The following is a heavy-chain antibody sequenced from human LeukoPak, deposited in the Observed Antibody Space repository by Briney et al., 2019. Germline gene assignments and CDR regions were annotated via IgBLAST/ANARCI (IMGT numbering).Heavy chain of an antibody. CDR1: GGTFSSYA. CDR3: ARDLVIVVVPAALWSGSYYYYYGMDV. J-gene: IGHJ6*02. Sequence: SVKVSCKASGGTFSSYAISWVRQAPGQGLEWMGGIIPIFGTANYAQKFQGRVTITADESTSTAYMELSSLRSEDTAVYYCARDLVIVVVPAALWSGSYYYYYGMDVWGQGTTVTVSS. CDR2: IIPIFGTA. V-gene: IGHV1-69*13. D-gene: IGHD2-2*01.